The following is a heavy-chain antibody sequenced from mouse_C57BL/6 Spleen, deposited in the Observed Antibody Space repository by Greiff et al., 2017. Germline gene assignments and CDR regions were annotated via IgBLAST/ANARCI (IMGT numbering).Heavy chain of an antibody. CDR1: GYSFTDYN. J-gene: IGHJ2*01. D-gene: IGHD1-1*01. V-gene: IGHV1-39*01. CDR3: ASGVYYGSSYYFDY. Sequence: EVKLQESGPELVKPGASVKISCKASGYSFTDYNMNWVKQSNGKSLEWIGVINPNYGTTSYNQKFKGKATLTVDQSSSTAYMQLNSLTSEDSAVYYCASGVYYGSSYYFDYWGQGTTLTVSS. CDR2: INPNYGTT.